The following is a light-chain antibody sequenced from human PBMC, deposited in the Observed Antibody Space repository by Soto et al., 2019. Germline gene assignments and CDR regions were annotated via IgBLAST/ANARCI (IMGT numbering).Light chain of an antibody. Sequence: QAVVTQPPSASGTPGQRVTISCSGSSSNIGSNTVNWYQQLPGTAPKLLIYSNNQRPSGVPDRFSGSKSGTSASLAISGLQSGDEADYYCAAWDDSLNAFYVFGTGTKLTVL. CDR2: SNN. J-gene: IGLJ1*01. CDR1: SSNIGSNT. CDR3: AAWDDSLNAFYV. V-gene: IGLV1-44*01.